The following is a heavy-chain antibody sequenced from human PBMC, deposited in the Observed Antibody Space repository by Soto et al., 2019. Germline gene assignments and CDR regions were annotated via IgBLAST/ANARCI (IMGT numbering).Heavy chain of an antibody. CDR1: GGTMSTYW. V-gene: IGHV3-74*01. J-gene: IGHJ6*02. Sequence: PXGSLSLSCAASGGTMSTYWMSWVRQAPGKGLVWASRINSDGSSTSYADSVKGRFTISRDNAKNTLYLQMNSLRAEDTAVYYCARDETTVAATYYYYYGMDVWGQGTTATVSS. CDR3: ARDETTVAATYYYYYGMDV. CDR2: INSDGSST. D-gene: IGHD4-17*01.